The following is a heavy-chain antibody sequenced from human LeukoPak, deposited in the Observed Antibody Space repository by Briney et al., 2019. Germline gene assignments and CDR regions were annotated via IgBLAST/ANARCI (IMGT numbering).Heavy chain of an antibody. CDR1: GFTFDDYA. V-gene: IGHV3-9*01. Sequence: SLRLSCAASGFTFDDYAMHWVRHAPGKGLQWVSSISWNGDDIGYADSVKGRFIISRDNAKHFLYLQMNSLRTEDKALYYCAKGSGTYQGPFDSWGQGTLVTVSS. D-gene: IGHD1-26*01. CDR3: AKGSGTYQGPFDS. CDR2: ISWNGDDI. J-gene: IGHJ4*02.